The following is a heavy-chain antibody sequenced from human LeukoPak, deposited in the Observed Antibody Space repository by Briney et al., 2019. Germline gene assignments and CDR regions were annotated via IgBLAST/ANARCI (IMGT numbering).Heavy chain of an antibody. CDR1: GFTFSSYA. CDR3: VRGGYCSSTSCYDLPFYYYYGMDV. CDR2: ISSNGGST. V-gene: IGHV3-64D*09. J-gene: IGHJ6*02. Sequence: PGGSLRLSCSASGFTFSSYAMHWVRQAPGKGLEYVSAISSNGGSTYYADSVKGRFTISRDNSKNTLYLQMSSLRAEGTAVYYCVRGGYCSSTSCYDLPFYYYYGMDVWGQGTTVTVSS. D-gene: IGHD2-2*01.